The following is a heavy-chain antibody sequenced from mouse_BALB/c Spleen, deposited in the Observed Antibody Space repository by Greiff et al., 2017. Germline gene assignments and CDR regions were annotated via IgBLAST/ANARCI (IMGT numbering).Heavy chain of an antibody. D-gene: IGHD2-14*01. J-gene: IGHJ3*01. Sequence: VQLQQSGAELVKPGASVKLSCTASGFNIKDTYMHWVKQRPEQGLEWIGRIDPANGNTKYDPKFQGKATITADTSSNTAYLQLSSLTSEDTAVYYCARSYYRPAWFAYWDQGTLVTVSA. V-gene: IGHV14-3*02. CDR2: IDPANGNT. CDR1: GFNIKDTY. CDR3: ARSYYRPAWFAY.